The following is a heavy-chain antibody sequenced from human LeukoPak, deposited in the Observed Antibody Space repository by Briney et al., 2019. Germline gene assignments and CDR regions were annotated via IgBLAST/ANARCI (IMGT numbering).Heavy chain of an antibody. CDR1: GFTFSNYW. D-gene: IGHD2-15*01. CDR3: ARGGYCSGGACYRGFDS. Sequence: SGGSLRLPCAASGFTFSNYWMQWVRHAPGKGLVWVSRINSDGSITTYADSVKGRFTVSRDNAKNSLFLQMNSLRDEDSAVYYCARGGYCSGGACYRGFDSWGQGTLVTVSS. CDR2: INSDGSIT. V-gene: IGHV3-74*03. J-gene: IGHJ4*02.